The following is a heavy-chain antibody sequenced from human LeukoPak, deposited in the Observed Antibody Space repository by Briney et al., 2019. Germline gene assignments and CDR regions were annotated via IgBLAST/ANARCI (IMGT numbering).Heavy chain of an antibody. J-gene: IGHJ3*01. Sequence: SETLSLTCTVSGGSISSYYWSWIRQPPGKGLEWIGYIYYSGSTNYNPSLKSRVTISVDTSKNQFPLKLSSVTAADTAVYYCARCNYYGSGSYHEGFFRFWGQGTMVTVSS. D-gene: IGHD3-10*01. CDR3: ARCNYYGSGSYHEGFFRF. CDR1: GGSISSYY. CDR2: IYYSGST. V-gene: IGHV4-59*08.